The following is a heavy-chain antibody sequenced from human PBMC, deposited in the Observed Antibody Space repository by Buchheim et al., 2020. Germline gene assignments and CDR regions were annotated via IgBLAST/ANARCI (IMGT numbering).Heavy chain of an antibody. D-gene: IGHD3-10*01. CDR2: IYYSGST. CDR1: GGSINSYY. Sequence: QVQLQESGPGLVKPSETLSLTCTVSGGSINSYYWSWIRQPPGKGLEWIGYIYYSGSTNYNPSLKSRVTISVDQSKNQFSLKLSSVIAADTAVYYCARGLDRGNFDYWGQGTL. CDR3: ARGLDRGNFDY. V-gene: IGHV4-59*08. J-gene: IGHJ4*02.